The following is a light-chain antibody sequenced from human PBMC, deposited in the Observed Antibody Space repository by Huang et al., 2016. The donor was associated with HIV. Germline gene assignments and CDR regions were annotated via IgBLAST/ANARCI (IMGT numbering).Light chain of an antibody. J-gene: IGKJ1*01. CDR1: QLISSY. V-gene: IGKV1-39*01. CDR3: QQSYSSTWT. Sequence: DIQMTQSPSSLSASVGDKVTITCRASQLISSYLNWYQQRPGKAPNILIYAASNLQSGVPLMFSGIGSWTNFTLTISSLQPEDFATYYCQQSYSSTWTFGQGTKVEIK. CDR2: AAS.